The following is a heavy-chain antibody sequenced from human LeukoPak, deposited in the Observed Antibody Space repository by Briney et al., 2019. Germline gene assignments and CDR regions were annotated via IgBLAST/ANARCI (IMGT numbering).Heavy chain of an antibody. CDR1: GFTFSSYA. CDR3: AKEWVDIVVVVAATRGPFDY. J-gene: IGHJ4*02. D-gene: IGHD2-15*01. V-gene: IGHV3-23*01. CDR2: ISGSGGST. Sequence: GSLRLSCAASGFTFSSYAMSWVRQAPGKGLEWVSAISGSGGSTYYADSVKGRFTISRDNSKNTLYLQMNSLRAEDTAVYYCAKEWVDIVVVVAATRGPFDYWGQGTLVTVSS.